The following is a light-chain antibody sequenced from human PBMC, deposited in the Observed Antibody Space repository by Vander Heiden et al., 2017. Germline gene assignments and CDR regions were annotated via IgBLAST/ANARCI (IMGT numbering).Light chain of an antibody. CDR3: QQYNNWPPWT. CDR1: QSVSSN. Sequence: EIVMTQSPAILSVSPGERANLSGRASQSVSSNLAWYQQKAGQPHRLLIYCASTRTTGSPARCSGSGSGTECTPTISSRQSEDFAVYYWQQYNNWPPWTFGQGTKVEIK. J-gene: IGKJ1*01. V-gene: IGKV3-15*01. CDR2: CAS.